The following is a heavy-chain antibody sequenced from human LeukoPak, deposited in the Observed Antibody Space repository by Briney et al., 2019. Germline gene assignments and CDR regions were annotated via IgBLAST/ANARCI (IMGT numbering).Heavy chain of an antibody. CDR1: GGTFSSYA. V-gene: IGHV1-69*05. CDR3: AATIAADTVYYGMDV. J-gene: IGHJ6*02. Sequence: SVKVSCKASGGTFSSYAISWVRQAPGQGLEWMGGIIPIFGTANYAQKFQGRVTMTRNTSISTAYMELSSLRSEDTAVYYCAATIAADTVYYGMDVWGQGTTVTVSS. CDR2: IIPIFGTA. D-gene: IGHD6-13*01.